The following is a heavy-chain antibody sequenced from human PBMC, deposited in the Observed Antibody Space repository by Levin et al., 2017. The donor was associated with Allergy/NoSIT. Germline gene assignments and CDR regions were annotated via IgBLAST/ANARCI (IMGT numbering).Heavy chain of an antibody. J-gene: IGHJ6*02. CDR2: IKSKTDGGTT. Sequence: GGSLRLSCAASGFTFSNAWMSWVRQAPGKGLEWVGRIKSKTDGGTTDYAAPVKGRFTISRDDSKNTLYLQMNSLKTEDTAVYYCTTAGKYYDFWSGPRSLDVWGQGTTVTVSS. D-gene: IGHD3-3*01. CDR3: TTAGKYYDFWSGPRSLDV. CDR1: GFTFSNAW. V-gene: IGHV3-15*01.